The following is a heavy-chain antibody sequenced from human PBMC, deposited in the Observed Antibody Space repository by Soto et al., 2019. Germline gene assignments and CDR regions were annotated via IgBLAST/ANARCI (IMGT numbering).Heavy chain of an antibody. CDR2: ISAYNGNT. J-gene: IGHJ3*02. CDR1: GYTFTSYG. Sequence: ASVKVSCKASGYTFTSYGISWVRQAPGQGLEWMGWISAYNGNTNYAQKLQGRVTMTTDTSTSKAYMELRSLRSDDKAVYYCARDPSESGPSYAAFDSWGHVTMVTVS. V-gene: IGHV1-18*01. D-gene: IGHD3-3*01. CDR3: ARDPSESGPSYAAFDS.